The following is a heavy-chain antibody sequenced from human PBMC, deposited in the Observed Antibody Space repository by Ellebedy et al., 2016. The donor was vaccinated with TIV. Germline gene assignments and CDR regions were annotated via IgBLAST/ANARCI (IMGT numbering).Heavy chain of an antibody. CDR3: ARDGPSYYFDS. CDR2: TYYRSRWSN. Sequence: SQTLSLTCVIFGDSVPSNSAAWTWIRQSPSRGLEWLGRTYYRSRWSNDYAVSVKGRITVNPDTSKNQFSLQLNSMTPEDTAVYYCARDGPSYYFDSWGQGILVTVSS. V-gene: IGHV6-1*01. CDR1: GDSVPSNSAA. D-gene: IGHD7-27*01. J-gene: IGHJ4*02.